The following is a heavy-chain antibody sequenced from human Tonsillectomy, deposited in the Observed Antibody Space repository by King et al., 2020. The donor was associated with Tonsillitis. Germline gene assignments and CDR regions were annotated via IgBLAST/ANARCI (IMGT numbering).Heavy chain of an antibody. J-gene: IGHJ4*02. CDR3: ARDPTHSSAYCGGNCYHDY. CDR1: GFTFSSYS. CDR2: ITSSSSSI. D-gene: IGHD2-21*02. Sequence: VQLVESGGGLVKPGGSLRLSCAASGFTFSSYSLNWVRQAPGKGLEWVSSITSSSSSIYYADSVKGRFTISRDNAKNSLYLQMNSLRAEDTAVYYCARDPTHSSAYCGGNCYHDYWGQGTLVTVSS. V-gene: IGHV3-21*01.